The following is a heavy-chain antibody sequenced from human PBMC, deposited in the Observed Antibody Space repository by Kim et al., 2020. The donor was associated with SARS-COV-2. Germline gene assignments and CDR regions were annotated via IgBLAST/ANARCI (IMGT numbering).Heavy chain of an antibody. Sequence: GGSLRLSCAASRFTFSSSAMNWVRQAPGKGLEWVAGIWGGGCGTYYADSVKGRFTISRDNSKNTLYLQMNNLRAEDTAVYFCARHLHITIVTFNWHFDLWGRGPLVTVPS. CDR3: ARHLHITIVTFNWHFDL. CDR2: IWGGGCGT. D-gene: IGHD2-21*01. J-gene: IGHJ2*01. CDR1: RFTFSSSA. V-gene: IGHV3-23*01.